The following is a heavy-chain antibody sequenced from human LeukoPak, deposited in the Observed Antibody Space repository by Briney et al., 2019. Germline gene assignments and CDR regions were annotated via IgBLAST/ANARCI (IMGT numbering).Heavy chain of an antibody. J-gene: IGHJ4*02. D-gene: IGHD4-23*01. Sequence: PSQTLSLTCAISGGSVSSNSAGWNWVRQSPSSGLEWLGRTYYRSKWYYEYAVSVKGRITINPDTSKNQFSLLLNSMTLEDTAVYYCASGKRWIDYWGQGTLVTVSS. CDR3: ASGKRWIDY. CDR2: TYYRSKWYY. CDR1: GGSVSSNSAG. V-gene: IGHV6-1*01.